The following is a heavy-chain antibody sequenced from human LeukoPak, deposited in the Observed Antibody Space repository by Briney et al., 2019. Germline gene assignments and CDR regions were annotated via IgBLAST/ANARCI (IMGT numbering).Heavy chain of an antibody. CDR1: GYTFTSYG. D-gene: IGHD2-15*01. Sequence: ASVKVSCKASGYTFTSYGISWVRQAPGQGLEWMGWISAYNGNTNYAQKFQGRVTMTEDTSTDTAYMELSSLRSEDTAVYYCATDLSTYCSGGSCYPHYWGQGTLVTVSS. CDR2: ISAYNGNT. CDR3: ATDLSTYCSGGSCYPHY. J-gene: IGHJ4*02. V-gene: IGHV1-18*01.